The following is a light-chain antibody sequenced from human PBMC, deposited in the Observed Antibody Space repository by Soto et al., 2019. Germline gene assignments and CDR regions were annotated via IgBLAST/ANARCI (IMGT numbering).Light chain of an antibody. CDR1: QSISIT. J-gene: IGKJ4*01. CDR2: GAS. Sequence: EIVMTQSPATLSVSPGERATLSCRASQSISITLAWYQQKPGQPPRLLIYGASTRATDIPARFSGSGSGTEFTLTIIGLQSEDFAVYYCQQYNNWPRTFGGGTKVEI. V-gene: IGKV3-15*01. CDR3: QQYNNWPRT.